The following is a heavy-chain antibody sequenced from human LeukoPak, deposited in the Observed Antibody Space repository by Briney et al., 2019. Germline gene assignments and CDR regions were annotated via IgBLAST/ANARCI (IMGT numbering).Heavy chain of an antibody. V-gene: IGHV5-51*01. Sequence: GESLKISCKGSGYSFTSYWIGWVRQMPGKGLEWMGIIYPGDSDTRYSPSFQGQVTISADKSISTAYLQWSSLKASDTAMYYCARRGTIGHDFWSGQNNWFDPWGQGTLVTVSS. CDR1: GYSFTSYW. J-gene: IGHJ5*02. D-gene: IGHD3-3*01. CDR3: ARRGTIGHDFWSGQNNWFDP. CDR2: IYPGDSDT.